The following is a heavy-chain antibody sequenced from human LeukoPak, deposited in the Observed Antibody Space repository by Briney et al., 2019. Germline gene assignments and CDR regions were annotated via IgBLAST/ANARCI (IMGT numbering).Heavy chain of an antibody. J-gene: IGHJ4*02. CDR1: GYSFISYW. CDR3: ARSGGWSSYYFDY. D-gene: IGHD6-19*01. CDR2: IYPGDSDT. Sequence: RSGESLKISCKGSGYSFISYWIGWVRQMPGKGLEWMGIIYPGDSDTRYSPSFQGQVTISADKSISPAYLQWNSLKASDTAMYYCARSGGWSSYYFDYWGQGTLVTVSS. V-gene: IGHV5-51*01.